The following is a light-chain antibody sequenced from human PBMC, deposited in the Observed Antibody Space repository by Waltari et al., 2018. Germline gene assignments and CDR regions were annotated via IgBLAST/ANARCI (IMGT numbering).Light chain of an antibody. V-gene: IGKV1-27*01. CDR3: QKYNSART. CDR2: AAS. Sequence: DIQMTQSPSSLSASVGDRVTITCRASQGISNYLAWYQQKPGQVPKLLIYAASTLQSGVPSRVSGSGSGTDFTLTISSLQPEDVATYYCQKYNSARTFGQGTKVEIK. J-gene: IGKJ1*01. CDR1: QGISNY.